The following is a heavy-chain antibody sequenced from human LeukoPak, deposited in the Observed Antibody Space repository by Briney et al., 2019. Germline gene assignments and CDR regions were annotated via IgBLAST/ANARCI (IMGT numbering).Heavy chain of an antibody. CDR2: IYYSGST. J-gene: IGHJ6*03. D-gene: IGHD3-16*01. CDR3: ARETSQKGAHYMDV. V-gene: IGHV4-61*10. CDR1: GVSIRSGSYY. Sequence: SQTLSLTCNVSGVSIRSGSYYWSWIRQPAGKGLEWIGYIYYSGSTNYNPSLKSRVTISVDTSKNQFSLKLSSVTAADTAVYYCARETSQKGAHYMDVWGKGTTVTISS.